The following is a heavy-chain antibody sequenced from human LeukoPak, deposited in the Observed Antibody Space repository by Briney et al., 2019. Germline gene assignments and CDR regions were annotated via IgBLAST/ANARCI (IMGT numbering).Heavy chain of an antibody. D-gene: IGHD1-1*01. CDR3: ASGRGRWIVFDY. Sequence: PSQTLSLTCTVSGGSISSGGYFWSWIRQHPGKGLEWIGYIYYSGSTYYNPSLKSRVTISVDTSKNQFSLKLSSVTAADTAVYYCASGRGRWIVFDYWGQGTLVTVSS. J-gene: IGHJ4*02. CDR1: GGSISSGGYF. CDR2: IYYSGST. V-gene: IGHV4-31*03.